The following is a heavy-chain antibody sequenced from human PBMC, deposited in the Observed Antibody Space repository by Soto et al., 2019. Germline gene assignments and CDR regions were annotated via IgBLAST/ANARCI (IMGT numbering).Heavy chain of an antibody. CDR1: GFTFSNYA. D-gene: IGHD6-13*01. V-gene: IGHV3-23*01. J-gene: IGHJ4*02. Sequence: EVQLLESGGGLVQPGGSLRLSCAASGFTFSNYAITWVRQAPGKGLVWVPVITGIGGGTYFLDSVKGRFTISRDNSKNTVYLQMNSLRAEDTAVYYCAKRPLTAAGFDYWGQGTMVTVSS. CDR2: ITGIGGGT. CDR3: AKRPLTAAGFDY.